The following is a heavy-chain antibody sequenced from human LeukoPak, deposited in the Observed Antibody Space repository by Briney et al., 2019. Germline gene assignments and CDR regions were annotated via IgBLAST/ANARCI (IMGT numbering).Heavy chain of an antibody. D-gene: IGHD6-19*01. V-gene: IGHV1-69*13. J-gene: IGHJ4*02. CDR2: IIPIFGTA. Sequence: ASVKVSCEASGGTFSSYIINWVRQAPGQGLERMGGIIPIFGTADYAQKFQGSVTITADESASTAYMELSSLRSVDTAMTYCARAYRSNWYYFVYWGQGTLVTVSP. CDR3: ARAYRSNWYYFVY. CDR1: GGTFSSYI.